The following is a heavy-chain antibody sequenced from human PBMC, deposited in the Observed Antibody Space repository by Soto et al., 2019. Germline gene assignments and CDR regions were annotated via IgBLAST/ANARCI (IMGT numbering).Heavy chain of an antibody. J-gene: IGHJ4*02. Sequence: SETLSLTCTVSGGSISGSGYYWGWIRQPPGKGVEWIVSIYYSGFTYCNPFLKCRVTLSFDTTKHQFSLKLSSLTAAFTAVYYCARHSLDDYSDQLVDRGQGTLVTVSS. CDR3: ARHSLDDYSDQLVD. V-gene: IGHV4-39*01. CDR2: IYYSGFT. D-gene: IGHD4-17*01. CDR1: GGSISGSGYY.